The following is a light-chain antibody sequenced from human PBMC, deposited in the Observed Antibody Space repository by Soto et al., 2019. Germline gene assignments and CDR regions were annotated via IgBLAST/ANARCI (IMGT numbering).Light chain of an antibody. CDR1: SSEVGGYNY. V-gene: IGLV2-14*01. Sequence: QSALAQPASVSGSPVQSITISCTGTSSEVGGYNYVSWYQQHPGKAPKFMIYDVSNRPSGVSNRFSGSKSGNTASLTISGLQAEDEADYYCSSYTTSNTRQIVFGTGTKVTVL. CDR2: DVS. J-gene: IGLJ1*01. CDR3: SSYTTSNTRQIV.